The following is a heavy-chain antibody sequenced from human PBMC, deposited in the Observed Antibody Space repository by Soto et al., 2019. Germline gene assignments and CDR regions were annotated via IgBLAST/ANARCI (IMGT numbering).Heavy chain of an antibody. CDR3: ARVFRDYYGSGSTGKYYFDY. V-gene: IGHV4-61*01. D-gene: IGHD3-10*01. Sequence: PSETLSLTCTVSCGSVSSGSYYWSWIRQPPGKGLEWIGYIYYSGSTNYNPSLKSRVTISVDTSKNQFSLKLSSVTAADTAVYYCARVFRDYYGSGSTGKYYFDYWGQGTLVTVSS. J-gene: IGHJ4*02. CDR2: IYYSGST. CDR1: CGSVSSGSYY.